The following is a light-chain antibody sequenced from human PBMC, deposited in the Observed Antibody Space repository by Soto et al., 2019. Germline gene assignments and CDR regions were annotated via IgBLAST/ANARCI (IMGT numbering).Light chain of an antibody. J-gene: IGLJ1*01. Sequence: QSVLTQPASVSGSPGQSITISCTGTSSDVGTYNYVSWYQHHPGKAPKLIMYEVSNRPSGVSNRFSGSKSGSTASLTISGLQAEDEADYHCTSYTRDTALVFGTGTKLTVL. CDR3: TSYTRDTALV. CDR2: EVS. CDR1: SSDVGTYNY. V-gene: IGLV2-14*01.